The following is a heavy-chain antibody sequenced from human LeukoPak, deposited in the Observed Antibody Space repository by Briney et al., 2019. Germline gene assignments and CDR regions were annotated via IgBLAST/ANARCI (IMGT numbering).Heavy chain of an antibody. CDR3: GRLFDS. CDR2: INYSGTT. V-gene: IGHV4-39*01. Sequence: PSETLSLTCTVSGGAIISDNFYWGWVRQPPGKGLEGVGSINYSGTTYYNPSLRSRVSISVDTSRTQFFLRLNSVTAADTAVYYCGRLFDSWGKGILVTVSS. J-gene: IGHJ4*02. CDR1: GGAIISDNFY.